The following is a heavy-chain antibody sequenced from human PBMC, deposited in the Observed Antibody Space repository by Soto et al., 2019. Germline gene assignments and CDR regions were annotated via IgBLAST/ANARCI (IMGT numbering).Heavy chain of an antibody. D-gene: IGHD3-10*01. J-gene: IGHJ3*02. CDR1: GYTFISYG. CDR2: ISAYNGNT. CDR3: ARDFVPGRMVRGVSAFDI. V-gene: IGHV1-18*03. Sequence: QVQLVQSGAEVKKSGASVKVSCKASGYTFISYGISWVRQAPGQGLEWMGWISAYNGNTNYAQKVQGRVTVTTDTSTSTAYMELKSLRSDDMAVYYCARDFVPGRMVRGVSAFDIWGQGTMVTVSS.